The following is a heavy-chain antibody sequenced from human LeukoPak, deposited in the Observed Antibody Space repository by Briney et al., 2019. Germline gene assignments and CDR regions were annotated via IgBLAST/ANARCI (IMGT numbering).Heavy chain of an antibody. CDR1: GGSFSGYY. J-gene: IGHJ4*02. V-gene: IGHV4-34*01. CDR3: ARGYDGDY. Sequence: SETLSLTCAVYGGSFSGYYWSWIRQPPVKGLEWIGEINHSGSTNYNPSLKSRVTISVDTSKNQLSLKLSSVTAADTAVYYCARGYDGDYWGQGTLVTVSS. CDR2: INHSGST. D-gene: IGHD3-22*01.